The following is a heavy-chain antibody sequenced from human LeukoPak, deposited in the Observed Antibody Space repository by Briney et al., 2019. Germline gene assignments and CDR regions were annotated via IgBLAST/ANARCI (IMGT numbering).Heavy chain of an antibody. CDR1: GFTFRSYA. CDR3: AREQSRGSYFDY. V-gene: IGHV3-23*01. D-gene: IGHD1-26*01. CDR2: ISGSGGGT. J-gene: IGHJ4*02. Sequence: GSLRLSCAASGFTFRSYAMSWVRQAPGKGLEWVSVISGSGGGTYYADSVKGRFTISRDNSKNTLYLQMNSLRAEDTAVYYCAREQSRGSYFDYWGQGTLVTVSS.